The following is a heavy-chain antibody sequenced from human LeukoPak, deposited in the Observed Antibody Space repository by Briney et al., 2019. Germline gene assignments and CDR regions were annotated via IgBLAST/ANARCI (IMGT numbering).Heavy chain of an antibody. CDR3: ARTTDGYNGTPVY. CDR1: GFTFSNAW. Sequence: GGSLRLSCAASGFTFSNAWMSWVRQAPGKGLEWVGRTKSKTDGGTTDYAAPVKGRFTISRDDSKNTLYLQMNSLKTEDTAVYFCARTTDGYNGTPVYWGQGTLVTVSS. J-gene: IGHJ4*02. CDR2: TKSKTDGGTT. D-gene: IGHD5-24*01. V-gene: IGHV3-15*01.